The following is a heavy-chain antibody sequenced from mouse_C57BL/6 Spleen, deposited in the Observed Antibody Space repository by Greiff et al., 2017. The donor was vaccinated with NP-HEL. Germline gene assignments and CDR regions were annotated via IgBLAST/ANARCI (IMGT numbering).Heavy chain of an antibody. V-gene: IGHV1-59*01. CDR3: ARRGGYDYDRGFAY. J-gene: IGHJ3*01. D-gene: IGHD2-4*01. CDR2: IDPSDSYT. CDR1: GYTFTSYW. Sequence: QVQLQQPGAELVRPGTSVKLSCKASGYTFTSYWMHWVKQRPGQGLEWIGVIDPSDSYTNYNQKFKGKATLTVDTSSSTAYMQLSSLTSEDSAVYYCARRGGYDYDRGFAYWGQGTLVTVSA.